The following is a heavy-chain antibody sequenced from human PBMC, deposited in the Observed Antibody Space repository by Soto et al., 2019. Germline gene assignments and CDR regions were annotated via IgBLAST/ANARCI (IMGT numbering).Heavy chain of an antibody. CDR1: GGSVSSGSYY. V-gene: IGHV4-61*01. CDR2: IYYSGST. J-gene: IGHJ5*02. CDR3: ATNRLNCSGGSCYP. Sequence: SETLSLTCTVSGGSVSSGSYYWSWIRQPPGKGLEWIGYIYYSGSTNYNPSLKSRVTISVDTSKNQFSLKLSSVTAADTAVYYCATNRLNCSGGSCYPWGQGTLVTVS. D-gene: IGHD2-15*01.